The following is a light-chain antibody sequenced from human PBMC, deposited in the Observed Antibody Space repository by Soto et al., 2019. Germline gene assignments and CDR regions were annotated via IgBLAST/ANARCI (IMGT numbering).Light chain of an antibody. CDR3: QQYNEWPIT. V-gene: IGKV3-15*01. J-gene: IGKJ5*01. CDR1: QSVSSL. Sequence: VVMTQSPATLCLSPGEIATLSCRASQSVSSLLAWYQQKPGQAPRLLIYRASTRATGISGRFSGSGSGTEFTLTITSLQSEDFAVYYCQQYNEWPITFGQGTRLEIK. CDR2: RAS.